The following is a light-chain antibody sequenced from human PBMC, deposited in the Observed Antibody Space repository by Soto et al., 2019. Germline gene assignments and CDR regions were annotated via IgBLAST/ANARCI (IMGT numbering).Light chain of an antibody. CDR2: AAS. CDR1: QSISNY. CDR3: QQSYSSWAT. Sequence: DIQITQSPSSLSASVVDRVTITRRARQSISNYLNWYQLKPGKVPKLLIYAASTLQTGVPSRFSGSGSGTDFTLTISSLQPEDSASYYCQQSYSSWATFGGGTKVDIK. J-gene: IGKJ4*01. V-gene: IGKV1-39*01.